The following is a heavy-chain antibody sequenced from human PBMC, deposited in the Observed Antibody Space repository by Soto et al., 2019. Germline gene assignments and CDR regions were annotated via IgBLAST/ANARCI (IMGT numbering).Heavy chain of an antibody. V-gene: IGHV3-13*05. Sequence: EVQLVESGGGLVQPGGSLRLSCEASGFTFRNYDMHWVRQGTGKGLEWVSGISAAGDPDYADSVEGRFTTSRENAANSFFLQMNSLRVGDTAVYYRARTDRDFYGLDVWGQGTTVIVSS. CDR3: ARTDRDFYGLDV. CDR2: ISAAGDP. J-gene: IGHJ6*02. CDR1: GFTFRNYD.